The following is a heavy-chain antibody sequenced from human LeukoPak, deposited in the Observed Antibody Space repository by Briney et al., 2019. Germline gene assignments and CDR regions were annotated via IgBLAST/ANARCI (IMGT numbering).Heavy chain of an antibody. J-gene: IGHJ4*02. CDR1: GYSFTTFG. Sequence: ASVKVSCKASGYSFTTFGITWVRQAPGQGLEWMGWISAYNGNTNYAQKLQGRVTVTTDTSTSTAYMELRSLRSDDTAVYYCARSHCSSTSCYGEYWGQGTLVTVSS. CDR2: ISAYNGNT. V-gene: IGHV1-18*01. CDR3: ARSHCSSTSCYGEY. D-gene: IGHD2-2*01.